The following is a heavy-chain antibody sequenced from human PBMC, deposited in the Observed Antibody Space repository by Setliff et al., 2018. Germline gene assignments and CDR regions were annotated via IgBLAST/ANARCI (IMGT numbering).Heavy chain of an antibody. J-gene: IGHJ6*03. Sequence: GASVKVSCKASGGTFSSYGISWVRQAPGQGLEWMGGTIPVFGTTNYARKFQGRVTIITDESTSTAYMQLSSLGSEDTAVYYCVREGVDSRSSTDYRYYIDVWGKGTTVTVSS. V-gene: IGHV1-69*05. CDR3: VREGVDSRSSTDYRYYIDV. CDR2: TIPVFGTT. CDR1: GGTFSSYG. D-gene: IGHD3-22*01.